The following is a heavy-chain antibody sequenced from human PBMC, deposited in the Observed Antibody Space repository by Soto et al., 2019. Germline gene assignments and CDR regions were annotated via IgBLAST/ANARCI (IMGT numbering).Heavy chain of an antibody. V-gene: IGHV1-3*05. Sequence: QVQLVQSGAEEKKPGASVKVSCKASGYTFTSYAMHWVRQAPGQRLEWMGWINAGNGNTKYSQKFQGRVTITRDTPESTGYMELTSLRSEDTAVYYGASVTGWYFPDYWGQGTLVTVSS. J-gene: IGHJ4*02. CDR3: ASVTGWYFPDY. D-gene: IGHD6-19*01. CDR1: GYTFTSYA. CDR2: INAGNGNT.